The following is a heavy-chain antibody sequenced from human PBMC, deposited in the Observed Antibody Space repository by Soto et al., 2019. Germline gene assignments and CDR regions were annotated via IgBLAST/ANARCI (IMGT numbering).Heavy chain of an antibody. CDR3: AREPGDCWSGYSLGY. V-gene: IGHV3-30*04. CDR2: IPYDGRNK. J-gene: IGHJ4*02. D-gene: IGHD3-3*01. CDR1: GFTFSSYA. Sequence: QVQLVESGGGVVQPGRSLRLSCAASGFTFSSYAIHWVRQPPGKGLEWVAVIPYDGRNKNYADSVKGRFSISRDDSKSTLYLQMNSLRTEDTAVYYCAREPGDCWSGYSLGYWGPGTLVTVSS.